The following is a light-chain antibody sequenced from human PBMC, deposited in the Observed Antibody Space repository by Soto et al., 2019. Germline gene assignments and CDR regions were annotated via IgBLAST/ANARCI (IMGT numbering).Light chain of an antibody. CDR1: QSVKSY. CDR2: GAS. J-gene: IGKJ2*01. Sequence: EIMMTQSPATLSVSPGGRATLSCRASQSVKSYLAWYQQRPGQPPRLLIYGASTRATGIPARFSGSGAGPEFSLTISSLQSEDFAVYFCQQYNTWPPRYTFGQGTKLEI. V-gene: IGKV3-15*01. CDR3: QQYNTWPPRYT.